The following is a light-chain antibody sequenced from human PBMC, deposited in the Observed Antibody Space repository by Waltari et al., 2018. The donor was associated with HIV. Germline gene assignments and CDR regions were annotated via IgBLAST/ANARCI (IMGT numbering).Light chain of an antibody. CDR3: QQYHSIPWT. CDR1: HGLLSWPQNKYF. CDR2: WAS. J-gene: IGKJ1*01. V-gene: IGKV4-1*01. Sequence: DIVLTQSPDSLAVSLGDRATIHCKSSHGLLSWPQNKYFLGWYQQKPGQPPKLLIYWASTRESGVPARFTGSGSGTDFGLTINSLQAEDVATYYCQQYHSIPWTFGRGTKVEI.